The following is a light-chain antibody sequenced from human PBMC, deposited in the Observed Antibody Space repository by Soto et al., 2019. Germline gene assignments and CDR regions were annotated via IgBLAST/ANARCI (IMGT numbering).Light chain of an antibody. CDR1: QSIGSF. CDR3: QQSYSTLRWT. Sequence: DIQMTQSPSSLSASVGDRVTITCRASQSIGSFLNWYQQKPGKAPKVLISAASMLQSGVPSRFTGSGSGAEFTLTISSLQLEDFATYYCQQSYSTLRWTFGQGTKVEIK. V-gene: IGKV1-39*01. J-gene: IGKJ1*01. CDR2: AAS.